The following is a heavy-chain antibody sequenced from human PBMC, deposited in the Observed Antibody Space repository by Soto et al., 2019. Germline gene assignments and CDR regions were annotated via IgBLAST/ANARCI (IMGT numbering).Heavy chain of an antibody. V-gene: IGHV1-69*02. Sequence: QVQLVQSGAEVKKPGSSVTVSCKASGGTFSSYTISWVRQAPGQGLEWMGRIIPILGIPNYAQKFQGGVTFTADKSTGTAYMELRSLRSEDTAVYYCARARGEYQTSVDLWGQGTLVTVSS. D-gene: IGHD3-10*01. CDR1: GGTFSSYT. CDR3: ARARGEYQTSVDL. CDR2: IIPILGIP. J-gene: IGHJ5*02.